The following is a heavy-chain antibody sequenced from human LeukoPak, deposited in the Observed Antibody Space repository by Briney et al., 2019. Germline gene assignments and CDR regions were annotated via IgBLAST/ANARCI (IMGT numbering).Heavy chain of an antibody. CDR2: IYTSGST. Sequence: SSETLSLTCTVSVGFINIYYWRWIPHPARKALECIGGIYTSGSTNYNHSLKSRVTMSVDTSKNQFSMKLRSVNAAEKAVYYCAREPLVAGLNFDYWGQGTLVTVSS. V-gene: IGHV4-4*07. CDR1: VGFINIYY. D-gene: IGHD6-19*01. J-gene: IGHJ4*02. CDR3: AREPLVAGLNFDY.